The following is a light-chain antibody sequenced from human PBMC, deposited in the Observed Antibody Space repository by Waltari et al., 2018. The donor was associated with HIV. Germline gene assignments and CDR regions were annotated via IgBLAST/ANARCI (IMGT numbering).Light chain of an antibody. CDR1: QSVSSY. CDR3: QQFIFWPFT. V-gene: IGKV3-15*01. Sequence: EIVMTQSPATLSVSLGDRATLSCRASQSVSSYLAWYQQKPGQAPRLLIYDASTRAAGIPARFSGSGSGTEFTLTITSLQSEDFALYYCQQFIFWPFTFGQGTKLEIK. J-gene: IGKJ2*01. CDR2: DAS.